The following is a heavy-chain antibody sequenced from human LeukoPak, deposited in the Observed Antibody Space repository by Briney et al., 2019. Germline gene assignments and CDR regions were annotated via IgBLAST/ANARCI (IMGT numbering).Heavy chain of an antibody. CDR3: ANSGSYSGVAFDI. D-gene: IGHD1-26*01. J-gene: IGHJ3*02. V-gene: IGHV1-46*01. CDR2: INPSGGST. CDR1: GYTFTSYY. Sequence: ASVKVSCKASGYTFTSYYMHWVRQAPGQGLEWMGIINPSGGSTSYAQKFQGRVTMTRDMSTSTVYLELSSLRSEDTAVYYCANSGSYSGVAFDIWGQGTMVTVSS.